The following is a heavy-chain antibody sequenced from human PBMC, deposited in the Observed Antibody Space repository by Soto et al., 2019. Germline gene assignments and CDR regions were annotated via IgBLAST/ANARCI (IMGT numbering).Heavy chain of an antibody. CDR2: INPSGDSR. CDR1: GFSFSDYF. J-gene: IGHJ5*02. V-gene: IGHV1-46*01. CDR3: ARDRSSQDCSSTSCYTGYWFDP. Sequence: ASVKVSCKASGFSFSDYFMHWVRQAPGQGLEWMGIINPSGDSRNYAQKFQGRVTITRDTSTSTVYMDLSSLRYEDTAVYYCARDRSSQDCSSTSCYTGYWFDPWGQGTLVTSPQ. D-gene: IGHD2-2*02.